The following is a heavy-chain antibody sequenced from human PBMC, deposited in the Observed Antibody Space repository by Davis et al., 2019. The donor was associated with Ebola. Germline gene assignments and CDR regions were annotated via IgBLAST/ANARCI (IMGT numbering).Heavy chain of an antibody. J-gene: IGHJ6*03. D-gene: IGHD7-27*01. Sequence: SGPTLVKPTETLTLTCTFAGFSLSTGGERVGWIRQPPGQALEWLAHLDWDDDKFYSPSLEPRLTVSKDTSKNQVVLTMTNVDPIDTATYYCARLGDYYYIDVWGKGTSVTVSS. CDR3: ARLGDYYYIDV. CDR1: GFSLSTGGER. CDR2: LDWDDDK. V-gene: IGHV2-70*04.